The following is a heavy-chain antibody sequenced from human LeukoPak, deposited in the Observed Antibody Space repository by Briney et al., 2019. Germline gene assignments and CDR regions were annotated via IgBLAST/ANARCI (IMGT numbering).Heavy chain of an antibody. CDR2: SNAGNGNT. D-gene: IGHD6-13*01. J-gene: IGHJ3*02. V-gene: IGHV1-3*02. Sequence: ASVKVSCKASGYTFTSYAMHWVRQAPGQRLEWMGWSNAGNGNTKYSQEFQGRVTITRDTSASTAYMELSSLRSDDTAVYYCARVGQQLIDAFDIWGQGTMVTVSS. CDR3: ARVGQQLIDAFDI. CDR1: GYTFTSYA.